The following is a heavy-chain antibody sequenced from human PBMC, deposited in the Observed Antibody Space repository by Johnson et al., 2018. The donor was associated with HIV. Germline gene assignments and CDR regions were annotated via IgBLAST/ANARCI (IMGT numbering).Heavy chain of an antibody. D-gene: IGHD3-16*01. Sequence: QMQLVESGGGVVQPGRSLRLSCAASGFTFSSYGMHWVRQAPGKGLEWVSVIYKGGSVYYVDSVKGRFIISRDNSKNTVFLHMNSLRAEDTAVYYCAREWGEGAFDIWGQGTMVTVSS. CDR3: AREWGEGAFDI. CDR2: IYKGGSV. J-gene: IGHJ3*02. CDR1: GFTFSSYG. V-gene: IGHV3-NL1*01.